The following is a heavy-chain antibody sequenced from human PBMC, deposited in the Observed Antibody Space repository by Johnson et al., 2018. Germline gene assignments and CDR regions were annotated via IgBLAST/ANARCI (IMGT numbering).Heavy chain of an antibody. D-gene: IGHD6-19*01. V-gene: IGHV3-33*06. Sequence: QVQLVESGGGVVPXGRTLRLXCAASGFTFSNYGMHWVRQAPGKGLEWVALIWFDGNNKYYGESVKGRFSVSRDNSKNTLYLQMNSLRAEDTAVYYCAKVKPLTSGWSPDAFDIWGHGTMVTVSS. CDR1: GFTFSNYG. J-gene: IGHJ3*02. CDR2: IWFDGNNK. CDR3: AKVKPLTSGWSPDAFDI.